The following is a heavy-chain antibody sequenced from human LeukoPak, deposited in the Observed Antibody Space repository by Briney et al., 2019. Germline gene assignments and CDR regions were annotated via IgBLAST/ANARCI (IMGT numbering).Heavy chain of an antibody. Sequence: GESLRLSCAASGFTFSDYYMSWIRQAPGKGLEWVSYISSSGSTIYYADSVKGRFTISRDNAKNSLYLQINSLRDEDTAVYYCARDLPPPLRFFDYWGQGTLVTVSS. V-gene: IGHV3-11*01. CDR2: ISSSGSTI. D-gene: IGHD3-10*01. J-gene: IGHJ4*02. CDR1: GFTFSDYY. CDR3: ARDLPPPLRFFDY.